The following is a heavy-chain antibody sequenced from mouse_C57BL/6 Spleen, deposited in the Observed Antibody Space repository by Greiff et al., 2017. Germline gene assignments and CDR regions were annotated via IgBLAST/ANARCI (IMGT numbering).Heavy chain of an antibody. CDR2: IDPETGGT. CDR3: TTVVARWYFDG. D-gene: IGHD1-1*01. CDR1: GYTFTDYE. Sequence: QVQLQQSGAELVRPGASVTLSCKASGYTFTDYEMHWVKQTPVHGLEWIGAIDPETGGTAYNQKFKGKAILTADKSSSTAYMELRSLTSEDSAVYYCTTVVARWYFDGWGTGTTVTVSS. J-gene: IGHJ1*03. V-gene: IGHV1-15*01.